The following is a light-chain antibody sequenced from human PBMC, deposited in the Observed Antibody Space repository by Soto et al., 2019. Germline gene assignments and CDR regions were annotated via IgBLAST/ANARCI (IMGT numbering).Light chain of an antibody. V-gene: IGKV3-15*01. CDR1: QSIRSN. CDR3: HQYNNWPPWT. Sequence: EVVMTQSPVTLSVSPEERATLSCRASQSIRSNLAWYQQKPGQAPRLLIYGASTRATGIPARFSGSGYGTEFTLTITRLQSDDFAVYYCHQYNNWPPWTFGQGTKVETK. J-gene: IGKJ1*01. CDR2: GAS.